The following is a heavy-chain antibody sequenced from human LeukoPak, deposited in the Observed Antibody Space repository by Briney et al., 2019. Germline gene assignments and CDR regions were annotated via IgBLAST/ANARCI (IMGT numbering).Heavy chain of an antibody. J-gene: IGHJ6*02. D-gene: IGHD3-10*01. Sequence: SENLSLTCTVSGGSISSYYWSWIRQPPGKGLEWIGYIYYSGSTNYNPSLKSRVTISVDTSKNQFSLKLSSVTAADTAVYYCARATTPNYYYGSGSYEDYYYGMDVWGQGTTVTVSS. CDR2: IYYSGST. CDR1: GGSISSYY. CDR3: ARATTPNYYYGSGSYEDYYYGMDV. V-gene: IGHV4-59*01.